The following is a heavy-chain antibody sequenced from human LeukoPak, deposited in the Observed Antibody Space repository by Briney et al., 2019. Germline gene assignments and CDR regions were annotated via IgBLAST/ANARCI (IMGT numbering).Heavy chain of an antibody. V-gene: IGHV1-2*02. CDR3: AREYYGSGSSSFDP. CDR2: INPNSGGT. CDR1: GYTFTGYY. J-gene: IGHJ5*02. Sequence: ASVKVSCKASGYTFTGYYMHWVRQAPGQGLEWMGWINPNSGGTNYAQKFQGRVTMTRDTSISTAYMELSRLRSDDTAVYYCAREYYGSGSSSFDPWGQGTLVTVSS. D-gene: IGHD3-10*01.